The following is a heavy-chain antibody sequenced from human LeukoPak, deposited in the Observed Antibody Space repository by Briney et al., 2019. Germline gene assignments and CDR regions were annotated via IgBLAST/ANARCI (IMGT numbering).Heavy chain of an antibody. CDR3: ARVVATIPSSPFDY. D-gene: IGHD5-12*01. V-gene: IGHV1-2*02. Sequence: ASVKVSCKASGYTFTGYYMHWVRQAPGQGLEWMGWINPNSGGTNYAQKFQGRVTMTRDTSISTAYMELSRLRSGDTAVYYCARVVATIPSSPFDYWGQGTLVTVSS. CDR2: INPNSGGT. CDR1: GYTFTGYY. J-gene: IGHJ4*02.